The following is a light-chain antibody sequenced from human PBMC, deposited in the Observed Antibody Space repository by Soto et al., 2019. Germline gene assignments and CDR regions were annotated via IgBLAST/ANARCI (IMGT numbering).Light chain of an antibody. CDR2: QAS. CDR3: QRYNTSPWT. Sequence: DIQMTQSPSTLSASVGDRVTITCRASQSISNWLAWYQQKPGKAPKLLIYQASSLESGVPSRFSGRGSGTEFSLTINSLQPDDFGTYYCQRYNTSPWTFGQGTKVEIK. J-gene: IGKJ1*01. V-gene: IGKV1-5*03. CDR1: QSISNW.